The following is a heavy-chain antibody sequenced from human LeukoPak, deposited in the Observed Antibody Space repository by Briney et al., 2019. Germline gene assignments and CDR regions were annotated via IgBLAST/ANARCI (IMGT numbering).Heavy chain of an antibody. CDR2: INHSGST. CDR1: GGCSIDGY. J-gene: IGHJ4*02. V-gene: IGHV4-34*01. Sequence: SETLSLTCAVTGGCSIDGYWSWIRQPPGKGLEWIGEINHSGSTNYNPSLKSRVTISVDTSKNQFSQKLSSVTAADTAVYYCARVYNYHEGSVYSQDFDYWGQGTLVTVSS. CDR3: ARVYNYHEGSVYSQDFDY. D-gene: IGHD3-22*01.